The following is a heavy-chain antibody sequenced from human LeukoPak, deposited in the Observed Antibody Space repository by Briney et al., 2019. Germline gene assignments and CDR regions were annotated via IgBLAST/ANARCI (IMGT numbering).Heavy chain of an antibody. Sequence: SETLSFTCAVYGGSFSGYYWSWIRQPPGKGLEWIGEINHSGSTNYNPSLKSRVTISVDTSKNQFSLKLSSVTAADTAVYYCARVRTGGYSYGYHPNWFDPWGQGTLVTVSS. CDR1: GGSFSGYY. CDR2: INHSGST. J-gene: IGHJ5*02. D-gene: IGHD5-18*01. CDR3: ARVRTGGYSYGYHPNWFDP. V-gene: IGHV4-34*01.